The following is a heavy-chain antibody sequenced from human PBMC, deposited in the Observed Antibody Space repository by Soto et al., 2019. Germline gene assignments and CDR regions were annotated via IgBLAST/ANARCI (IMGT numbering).Heavy chain of an antibody. D-gene: IGHD2-15*01. CDR3: ASRGCSGGSFYVTDYHYGMDV. V-gene: IGHV5-10-1*01. CDR1: GYSFTSYW. Sequence: GESLKISCKGSGYSFTSYWISWVRQMPGKGLEWMGRIDPSDSYTNYSPSFQGHVTSSADKSISTAYLQWSSLKASATAMYYCASRGCSGGSFYVTDYHYGMDVCGQGTPVTVS. J-gene: IGHJ6*02. CDR2: IDPSDSYT.